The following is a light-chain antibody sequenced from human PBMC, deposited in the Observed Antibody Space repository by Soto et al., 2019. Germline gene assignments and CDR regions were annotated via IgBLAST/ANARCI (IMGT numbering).Light chain of an antibody. J-gene: IGKJ4*01. CDR1: QSVSSN. CDR3: PQYNNRAQVT. CDR2: GAS. V-gene: IGKV3-15*01. Sequence: EIVMTQSPATLSVSPGERATLSCRASQSVSSNLAWYQQKPGQAPRLLIYGASTRATGIPARFSGSGSGTEFPLTISRLESEDFGVYYCPQYNNRAQVTFGGGTKVEIK.